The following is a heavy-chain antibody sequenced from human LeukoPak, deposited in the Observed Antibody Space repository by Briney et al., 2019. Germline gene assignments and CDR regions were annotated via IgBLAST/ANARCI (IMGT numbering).Heavy chain of an antibody. Sequence: PGGSLRLSCAASGFTFSSYWMHWVRQAPGKGLVWVSRINSDGSSTSYADSVKGRFTISRDNAKNTLYLQMNSLRAEDTAVYYCARGGNQYSSSWYGYYYYMDVWGKGTTVTVSS. V-gene: IGHV3-74*01. J-gene: IGHJ6*03. CDR2: INSDGSST. D-gene: IGHD6-13*01. CDR3: ARGGNQYSSSWYGYYYYMDV. CDR1: GFTFSSYW.